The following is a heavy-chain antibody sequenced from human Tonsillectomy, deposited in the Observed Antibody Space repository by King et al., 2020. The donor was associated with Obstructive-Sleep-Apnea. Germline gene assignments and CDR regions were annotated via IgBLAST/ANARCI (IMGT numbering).Heavy chain of an antibody. V-gene: IGHV3-23*04. CDR1: GFTFSSYA. Sequence: VQLVESGGGLVQPGGSLRLSCAASGFTFSSYAMSWVRQAPGKGLEWVSAISGSGGSTYYADSVKGRFTISRDNSKNTLYLQRSSLRGEDTAVYYCANKRGYGDSDHWGQGTLVTVSS. J-gene: IGHJ4*02. D-gene: IGHD4-17*01. CDR2: ISGSGGST. CDR3: ANKRGYGDSDH.